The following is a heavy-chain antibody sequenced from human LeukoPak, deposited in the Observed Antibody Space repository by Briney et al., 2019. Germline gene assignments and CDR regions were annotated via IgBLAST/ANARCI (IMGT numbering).Heavy chain of an antibody. V-gene: IGHV4-38-2*01. CDR3: ARGYCSGGSCRGYFDY. J-gene: IGHJ4*02. Sequence: SETLSLTCAVSGYSISSGYYWGCIRPPPGKGLECIGIVYHSGSTYYNPSLKSRVTISVDTSKNQFSLKLSSVTAADTAVYYCARGYCSGGSCRGYFDYWGQGTLVTVSS. CDR2: VYHSGST. D-gene: IGHD2-15*01. CDR1: GYSISSGYY.